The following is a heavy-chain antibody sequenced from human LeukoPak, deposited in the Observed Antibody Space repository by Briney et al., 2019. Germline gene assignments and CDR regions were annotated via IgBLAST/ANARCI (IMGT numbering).Heavy chain of an antibody. CDR2: ISSSSSTI. V-gene: IGHV3-48*04. CDR1: GFTFSSYS. D-gene: IGHD1-7*01. Sequence: GGSLRLSCAASGFTFSSYSMNWVRQAPGKGLEWVSYISSSSSTIYYADSVKGRFTISRDNAKNSLYLQMNSLRAEDTAVYYCARERGGFGGTTSPPQFDYWGQGTLVTVSS. J-gene: IGHJ4*02. CDR3: ARERGGFGGTTSPPQFDY.